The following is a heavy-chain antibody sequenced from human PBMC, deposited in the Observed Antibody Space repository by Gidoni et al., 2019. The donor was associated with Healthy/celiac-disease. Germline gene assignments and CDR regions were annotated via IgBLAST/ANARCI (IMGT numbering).Heavy chain of an antibody. Sequence: QVQLVQSGAEVTKPGASVTVSCKASGYTFTSYGISWVRQSPGQGLEWMGWISAYKGNTNYAQKLQGRVTMTTDTSTSTAYMELRSLRSDDTAVYYCARSSLITLPNDHWGQGTLVTVSS. J-gene: IGHJ5*02. CDR3: ARSSLITLPNDH. V-gene: IGHV1-18*01. CDR1: GYTFTSYG. D-gene: IGHD3-16*01. CDR2: ISAYKGNT.